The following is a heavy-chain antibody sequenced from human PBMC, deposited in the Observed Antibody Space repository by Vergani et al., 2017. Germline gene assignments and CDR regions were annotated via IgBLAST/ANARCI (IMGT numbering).Heavy chain of an antibody. J-gene: IGHJ6*03. CDR1: GGSISSGGYS. CDR3: ARGGYGSGSYYKIGYYYMDV. D-gene: IGHD3-10*01. CDR2: IYHSGST. Sequence: QLQLQESGSGLVKPSQTLSLTCAVSGGSISSGGYSWSWIRQPPGKGLEWIGYIYHSGSTYYNPSLKSRVTISVDRSKNQFSLKLSSVTAADTAVYYCARGGYGSGSYYKIGYYYMDVWGKGTTVTVSS. V-gene: IGHV4-30-2*01.